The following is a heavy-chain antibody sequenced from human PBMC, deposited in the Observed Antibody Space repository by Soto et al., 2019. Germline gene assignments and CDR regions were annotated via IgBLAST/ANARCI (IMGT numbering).Heavy chain of an antibody. D-gene: IGHD4-4*01. V-gene: IGHV1-2*02. CDR2: INPKSDDT. CDR3: ARKHSLDYIRWGLDP. CDR1: GYPFSDNQ. J-gene: IGHJ5*02. Sequence: ASVKVSCKASGYPFSDNQIHWLRQAPGQGLEWMGRINPKSDDTNYAQKFQGRVTMTRDTSIDTAYLELTGLTSDDTATYYCARKHSLDYIRWGLDPWGQGTLVTVS.